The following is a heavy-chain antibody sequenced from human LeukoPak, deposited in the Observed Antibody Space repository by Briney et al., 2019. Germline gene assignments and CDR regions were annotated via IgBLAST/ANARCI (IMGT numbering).Heavy chain of an antibody. Sequence: SETLSLTCTVSGGSISSSSYYWGWIRQPPGKGLEWIGTIHYSGSTYYNTSLKSRVTISVDTSKNQFSPKLRSVTAADTAVYYCARGRPYYDILTGYTNRNNWFDPWGQGTLVTVSS. V-gene: IGHV4-39*07. J-gene: IGHJ5*02. CDR2: IHYSGST. CDR3: ARGRPYYDILTGYTNRNNWFDP. CDR1: GGSISSSSYY. D-gene: IGHD3-9*01.